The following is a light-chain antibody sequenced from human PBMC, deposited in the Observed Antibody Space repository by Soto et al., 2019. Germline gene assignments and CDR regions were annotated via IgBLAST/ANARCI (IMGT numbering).Light chain of an antibody. V-gene: IGLV2-14*03. Sequence: QSALTQPASVSGSPGQSITISCTGTTSDVGGYNYVSWYQQHPGKVPKLLIHDVSNRPSGVSNRFSGSKSGNTASLTISGLQAEDEAYYYCISKTSRTSYVFGTGTKLTVL. J-gene: IGLJ1*01. CDR2: DVS. CDR1: TSDVGGYNY. CDR3: ISKTSRTSYV.